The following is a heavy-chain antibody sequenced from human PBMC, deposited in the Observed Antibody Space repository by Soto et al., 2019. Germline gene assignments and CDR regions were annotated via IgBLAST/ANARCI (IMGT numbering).Heavy chain of an antibody. D-gene: IGHD2-2*01. CDR3: ARDIVVVPADYYYYGMDV. Sequence: QVQLVQSGAEVKKPGSSVKVSCKASGGTFSSYAISWVRQAPGQGLEWMGGIIPIFGTANYAQKFQGRVTITADKSTSTAYMELSSLRSEETAVYYCARDIVVVPADYYYYGMDVWGKGTTVTVSS. V-gene: IGHV1-69*06. J-gene: IGHJ6*04. CDR2: IIPIFGTA. CDR1: GGTFSSYA.